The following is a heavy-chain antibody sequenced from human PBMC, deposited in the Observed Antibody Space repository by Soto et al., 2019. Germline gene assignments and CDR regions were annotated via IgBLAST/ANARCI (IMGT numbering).Heavy chain of an antibody. CDR2: IKQDGSEK. CDR1: GFTFSSYW. Sequence: GGSLRLSCAASGFTFSSYWMSWVRQAPGKGLEWVANIKQDGSEKYYVDSVKGRFTISRDNAKNSLYLQMNSLRAEDTAVYYCARAWEQWLVGHYFDYWGQGTLVTVSS. J-gene: IGHJ4*02. CDR3: ARAWEQWLVGHYFDY. V-gene: IGHV3-7*01. D-gene: IGHD6-19*01.